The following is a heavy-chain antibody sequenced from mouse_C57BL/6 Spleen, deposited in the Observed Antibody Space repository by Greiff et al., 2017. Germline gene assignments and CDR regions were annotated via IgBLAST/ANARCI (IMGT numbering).Heavy chain of an antibody. Sequence: VQLLQSGPELVKPGASVKISCKASGYAFSSSWMNWVKQRPGKGLEWIGRIYPGDGDTNYNGKFKGKATLTADKTSSTAYMQLSSLTSEDSAVYFCARADFGSSSPFAYWGQGTLVTVSA. D-gene: IGHD1-1*01. V-gene: IGHV1-82*01. CDR1: GYAFSSSW. J-gene: IGHJ3*01. CDR3: ARADFGSSSPFAY. CDR2: IYPGDGDT.